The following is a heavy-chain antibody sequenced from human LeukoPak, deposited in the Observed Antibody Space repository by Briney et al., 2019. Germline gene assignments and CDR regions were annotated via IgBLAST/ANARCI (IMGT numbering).Heavy chain of an antibody. D-gene: IGHD2-15*01. CDR1: GYSFPSSW. CDR2: IYPGDSDT. J-gene: IGHJ3*02. CDR3: AKLGYCSRGTCHSFDI. V-gene: IGHV5-51*01. Sequence: RGESLKISCKGSGYSFPSSWIGWVRQMPGKGLEWMGIIYPGDSDTRYSPSFEGQVTISADKSVSTAYLQWTSLKASDTAMNYCAKLGYCSRGTCHSFDIWGQGTMVTVSS.